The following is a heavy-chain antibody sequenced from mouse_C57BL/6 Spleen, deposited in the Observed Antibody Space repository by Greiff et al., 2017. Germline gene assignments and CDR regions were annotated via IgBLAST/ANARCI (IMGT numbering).Heavy chain of an antibody. CDR2: INPNNGGT. CDR1: GYTFTDYY. D-gene: IGHD1-1*02. V-gene: IGHV1-26*01. J-gene: IGHJ2*01. Sequence: VQLQQSGPELVKPGASVKISCKASGYTFTDYYMNWVKQSHGKSLEWIGDINPNNGGTSYNQKFKGKATLTVDKSSSTAYMELRSLTSEDSAVYYCARGGNYFDYWGRGTTLTVSS. CDR3: ARGGNYFDY.